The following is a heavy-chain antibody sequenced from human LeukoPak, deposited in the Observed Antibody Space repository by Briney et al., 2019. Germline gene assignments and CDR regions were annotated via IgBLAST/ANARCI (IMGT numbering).Heavy chain of an antibody. Sequence: GGSLRLSCAASGFTFSSYSMNWVRQAPGRGLEWVSSISSSSSYIYYADSVKGRFTISRDNAKNSLYLQMNSLRAEDTAVYYCARNPAPWEQQLGKFWFDPWGQGTLVTVSS. CDR3: ARNPAPWEQQLGKFWFDP. CDR2: ISSSSSYI. J-gene: IGHJ5*02. D-gene: IGHD6-13*01. V-gene: IGHV3-21*01. CDR1: GFTFSSYS.